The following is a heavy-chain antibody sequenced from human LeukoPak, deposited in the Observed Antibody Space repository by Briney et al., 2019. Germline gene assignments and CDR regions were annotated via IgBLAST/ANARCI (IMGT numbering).Heavy chain of an antibody. CDR1: GYTFTSYY. Sequence: ASVKVSCKASGYTFTSYYMHWVRQAPGQGLEWMGLINPTGGSTGYAQKFQGRVTMTRDMSTSTVYMELSSLRSEDTAVYYCARVPVQGDRFDPWGQGTLVTVSS. CDR3: ARVPVQGDRFDP. V-gene: IGHV1-46*01. J-gene: IGHJ5*02. CDR2: INPTGGST. D-gene: IGHD3-10*01.